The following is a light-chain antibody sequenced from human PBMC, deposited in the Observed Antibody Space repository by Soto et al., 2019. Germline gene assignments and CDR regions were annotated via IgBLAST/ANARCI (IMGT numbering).Light chain of an antibody. CDR2: AAS. V-gene: IGKV1-8*01. Sequence: AIRMTQSPSSFSASTGDRVTITCRASQGISSYLAWYQQKPGKAPKLLIYAASTLQGGGPSRFSGSGSGTDFTLTISCLQSEDFATYYCQQYYSYPLTFGGGTKVEIK. J-gene: IGKJ4*01. CDR1: QGISSY. CDR3: QQYYSYPLT.